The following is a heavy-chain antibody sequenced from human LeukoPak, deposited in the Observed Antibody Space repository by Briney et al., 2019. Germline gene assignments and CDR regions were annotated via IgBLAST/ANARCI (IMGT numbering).Heavy chain of an antibody. CDR1: GGSISSHY. Sequence: SETLSLTCTVSGGSISSHYWSWIRHPPGKGLEWIGYIYYSGSTNYNPSLKSRVTISVDTSKNQFSLNLSSVTAADTAVYYCARDRYYFDYWGQGTLVTVSS. CDR3: ARDRYYFDY. V-gene: IGHV4-59*11. J-gene: IGHJ4*02. CDR2: IYYSGST.